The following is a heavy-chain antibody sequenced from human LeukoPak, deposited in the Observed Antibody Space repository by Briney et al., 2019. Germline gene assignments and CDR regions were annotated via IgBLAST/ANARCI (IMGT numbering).Heavy chain of an antibody. J-gene: IGHJ4*02. V-gene: IGHV3-11*04. Sequence: TGGSLRLSCAASGFTFSDYYMSWIRQAPGKGLEWVSYISSSSKIIHYADSVKGRFTISRDNAKNSLYLQLSSLRAEDTAVYYCARDPGLKRAAACGDHWGQGTLVIVSS. CDR2: ISSSSKII. CDR3: ARDPGLKRAAACGDH. CDR1: GFTFSDYY. D-gene: IGHD6-13*01.